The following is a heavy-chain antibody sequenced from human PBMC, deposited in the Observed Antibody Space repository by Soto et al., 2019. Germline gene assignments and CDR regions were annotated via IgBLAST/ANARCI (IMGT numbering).Heavy chain of an antibody. CDR1: GFTFSSYG. V-gene: IGHV3-33*01. D-gene: IGHD1-26*01. CDR2: ICYDGSNK. CDR3: ARDCPWYQNRIVGATLCHFDS. Sequence: QVQLVESGGGVVQPGRSLRLSCAASGFTFSSYGMHWVRQAPGKGLQWVVVICYDGSNKYYADSVKGRFNIARDNSTNTQYLHMNRLRGDDTAVYHCARDCPWYQNRIVGATLCHFDSWGDGTMVTVSS. J-gene: IGHJ4*01.